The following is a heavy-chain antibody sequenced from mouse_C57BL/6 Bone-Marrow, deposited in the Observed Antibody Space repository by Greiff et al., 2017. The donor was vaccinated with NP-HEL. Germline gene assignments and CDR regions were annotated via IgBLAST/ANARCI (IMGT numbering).Heavy chain of an antibody. J-gene: IGHJ1*03. CDR2: INPGSGIT. D-gene: IGHD1-1*01. V-gene: IGHV1-76*01. CDR1: GYPFPAYN. CDR3: ARRRIIGYYYGSSWYFDV. Sequence: VQLHQSGAELVRPGASVKLSCKASGYPFPAYNITWLNQGPGQGLDWIERINPGSGITYYKRKFKGKATLTAEKSSSTAYMQISSLTSEDSAVYFCARRRIIGYYYGSSWYFDVWGTGTTVTVSS.